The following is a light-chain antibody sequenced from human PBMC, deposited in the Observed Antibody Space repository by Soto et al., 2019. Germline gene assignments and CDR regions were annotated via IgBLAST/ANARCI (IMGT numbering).Light chain of an antibody. CDR3: SSYTPGSKL. CDR1: SSDIGGYNY. CDR2: AVS. J-gene: IGLJ2*01. V-gene: IGLV2-8*01. Sequence: QSVLTQPPSASGSPGQSVTISCTGTSSDIGGYNYVSWYQQHPGKAPKLIIYAVSQRPSGVPGRFPASKSGNTASLTVSGLQADDEAHYYCSSYTPGSKLFGGGTKLTVL.